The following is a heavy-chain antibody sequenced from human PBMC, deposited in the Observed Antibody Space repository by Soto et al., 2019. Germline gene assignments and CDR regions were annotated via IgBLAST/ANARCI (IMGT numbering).Heavy chain of an antibody. CDR1: GFTFDDYA. D-gene: IGHD2-2*01. V-gene: IGHV3-9*01. Sequence: GGSLRLSCAASGFTFDDYAMHWARQAPGKGLEWVSGISWNSGSIGYADSVKGRFTISRDNAKNSLYLQMNSPRAEDTALYYSAKDSHGAEYPYFDYWGQGTLVTVSS. CDR2: ISWNSGSI. CDR3: AKDSHGAEYPYFDY. J-gene: IGHJ4*02.